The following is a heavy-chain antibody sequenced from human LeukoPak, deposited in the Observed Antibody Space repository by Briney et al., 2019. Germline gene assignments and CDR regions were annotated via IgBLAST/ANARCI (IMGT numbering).Heavy chain of an antibody. CDR3: ARSSRFDWLLYFDS. CDR1: GYTFTSYG. V-gene: IGHV1-18*01. D-gene: IGHD3-9*01. J-gene: IGHJ4*02. Sequence: ASVKVSCKAPGYTFTSYGINWVRQAPGQGLEWMGWISGYNGNTIYAENVQGRVTMTTDTSTSTAYIELGSLRSDDTAVFYCARSSRFDWLLYFDSWGQGTLVTVSS. CDR2: ISGYNGNT.